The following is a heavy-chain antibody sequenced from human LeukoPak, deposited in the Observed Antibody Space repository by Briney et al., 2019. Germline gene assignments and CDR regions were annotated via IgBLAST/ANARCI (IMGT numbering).Heavy chain of an antibody. D-gene: IGHD2-15*01. CDR3: ARGHRYCSGGSCDYYFDY. J-gene: IGHJ4*02. Sequence: ASVKVSCKASGYTFTSYDINWVRQATGQGLEWMRWMNPNSGNTGYAQKFQGRVTMTRNTSISTAYMELSSLRSEDTAVYYCARGHRYCSGGSCDYYFDYWGQGTLVTVSS. CDR2: MNPNSGNT. CDR1: GYTFTSYD. V-gene: IGHV1-8*01.